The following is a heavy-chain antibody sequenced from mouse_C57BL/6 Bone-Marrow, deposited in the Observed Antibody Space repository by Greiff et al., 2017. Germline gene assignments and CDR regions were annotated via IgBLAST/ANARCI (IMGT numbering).Heavy chain of an antibody. J-gene: IGHJ1*03. Sequence: QVQLQQSGAELARPGASVKLSCKASGYTFTSYGISWVKQRTGQGLEWIGEIYPRSGHTYYNEKFKGKATLTADKSSSTAYMELRSLTSEDSAVXFCARGYYGSSLNWYFDVWGTGTTVTVSS. V-gene: IGHV1-81*01. CDR2: IYPRSGHT. CDR3: ARGYYGSSLNWYFDV. CDR1: GYTFTSYG. D-gene: IGHD1-1*01.